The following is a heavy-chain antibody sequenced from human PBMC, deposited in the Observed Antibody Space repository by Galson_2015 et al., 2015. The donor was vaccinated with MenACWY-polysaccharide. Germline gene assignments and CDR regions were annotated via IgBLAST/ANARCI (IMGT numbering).Heavy chain of an antibody. CDR3: ASHLIMILFGGVILILYYYRMDV. CDR1: GDSVSRNSAA. CDR2: TYYRPKWCN. V-gene: IGHV6-1*01. D-gene: IGHD3-16*01. Sequence: CAISGDSVSRNSAAWNWIRQSPSRGLEWLGRTYYRPKWCNDYTVSVKSRITFNPDTSKNQFSLQLNSVTPEDTAVYYCASHLIMILFGGVILILYYYRMDVWGQGTTVTVSS. J-gene: IGHJ6*02.